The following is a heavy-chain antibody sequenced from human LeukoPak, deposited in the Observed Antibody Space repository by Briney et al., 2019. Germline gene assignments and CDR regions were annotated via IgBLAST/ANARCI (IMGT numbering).Heavy chain of an antibody. D-gene: IGHD2-21*01. CDR3: AADAPRGVVIDDAFDI. Sequence: GASVKVSCKASGFTFTSSAMQWVRQARGQRLEWIGWIVVGSGNTNYAQKVQERVTITRDMSTSTDYMELSSLRSEDTAVYYCAADAPRGVVIDDAFDIWGQGTMVTVSS. J-gene: IGHJ3*02. CDR2: IVVGSGNT. CDR1: GFTFTSSA. V-gene: IGHV1-58*02.